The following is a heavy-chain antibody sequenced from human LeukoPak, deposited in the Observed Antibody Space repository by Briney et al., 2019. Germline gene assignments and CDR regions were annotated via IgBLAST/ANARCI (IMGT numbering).Heavy chain of an antibody. J-gene: IGHJ4*02. V-gene: IGHV1-2*02. Sequence: ASVKVSCKASGYSFTGYYMHWVRQAPGQGLEWMGWINPHSGDTGYAQKFQGRVTMTRDMSITTTYMELTRLRSDDTAFYYCARWDGYSSSPDYWGQGSLVTVSS. CDR2: INPHSGDT. CDR1: GYSFTGYY. CDR3: ARWDGYSSSPDY. D-gene: IGHD6-13*01.